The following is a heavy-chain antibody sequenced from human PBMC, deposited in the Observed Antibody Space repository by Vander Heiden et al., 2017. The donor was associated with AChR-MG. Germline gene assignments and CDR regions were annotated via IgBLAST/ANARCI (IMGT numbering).Heavy chain of an antibody. CDR3: ARDEVVPALRGYYYYGMDV. Sequence: QVQLVQPGAEVKKPGASVKVSCKASGYTFTGHYMDWVRQALGQGLEWMGWINPNSGGTNYAQKFQGRVTMTRDTSISTAYMELSRLRSDDTAVYYCARDEVVPALRGYYYYGMDVWGQGTTVTVSS. D-gene: IGHD2-2*01. CDR2: INPNSGGT. V-gene: IGHV1-2*02. J-gene: IGHJ6*02. CDR1: GYTFTGHY.